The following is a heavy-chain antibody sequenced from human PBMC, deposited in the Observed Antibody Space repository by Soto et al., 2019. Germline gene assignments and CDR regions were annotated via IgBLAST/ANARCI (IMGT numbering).Heavy chain of an antibody. J-gene: IGHJ5*02. D-gene: IGHD6-13*01. CDR3: ASTYSTSWYWFDP. CDR2: IFSNDEK. CDR1: GFSLSNAGLG. Sequence: QVTVKESGPVLVKPTETLTLTCTVSGFSLSNAGLGVSWIRQPPGKALEWLAHIFSNDEKSYSTSLKSRITISKDTSKIQVVLIMTNMDPVDTATYYCASTYSTSWYWFDPWGQGTLVTVSS. V-gene: IGHV2-26*04.